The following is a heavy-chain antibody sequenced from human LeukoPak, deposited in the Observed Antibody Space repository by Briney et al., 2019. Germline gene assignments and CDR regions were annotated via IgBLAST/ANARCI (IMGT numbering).Heavy chain of an antibody. CDR3: ARLDVAVSLDY. Sequence: SETLSLTCTVSGGSISSSSYYWGWIRQPPGKGLEWIGSIYYSGSTYYNPSLKSRVTISVDTSKNQFSLKLSSVTAADTAVYYCARLDVAVSLDYWGQGTLVTVSS. J-gene: IGHJ4*02. CDR2: IYYSGST. CDR1: GGSISSSSYY. D-gene: IGHD6-19*01. V-gene: IGHV4-39*01.